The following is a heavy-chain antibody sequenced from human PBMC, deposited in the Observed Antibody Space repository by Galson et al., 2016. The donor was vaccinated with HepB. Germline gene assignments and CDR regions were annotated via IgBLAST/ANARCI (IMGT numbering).Heavy chain of an antibody. CDR3: AKDQRYMESSGWYDFDF. J-gene: IGHJ4*02. V-gene: IGHV3-23*01. CDR2: ISGSASRT. CDR1: GFSFSDA. Sequence: SLRLSCAASGFSFSDAWMTWVRQAPGKGLEWVAAISGSASRTYSAGSVKGRFTISRDNSKNTLYLLMNSLRAEDTAIYYCAKDQRYMESSGWYDFDFWGQGTLVIVAS. D-gene: IGHD6-19*01.